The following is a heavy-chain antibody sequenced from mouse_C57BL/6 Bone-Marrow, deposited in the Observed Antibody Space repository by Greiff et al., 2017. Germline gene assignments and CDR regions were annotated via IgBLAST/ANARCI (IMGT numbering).Heavy chain of an antibody. V-gene: IGHV1-69*01. J-gene: IGHJ4*01. Sequence: VQLQQPGAELVMPGASVKLSCKASGYTFTSYWMHWVKQRPGQGLEWIGEIDPSDSYTNYNQKFKGKSTLTVDKSSSTAYMQLSSLTSEDSAVYYCARWGYYGSSYLYYYAMDYWGQGTSVTGSS. CDR1: GYTFTSYW. CDR2: IDPSDSYT. D-gene: IGHD1-1*01. CDR3: ARWGYYGSSYLYYYAMDY.